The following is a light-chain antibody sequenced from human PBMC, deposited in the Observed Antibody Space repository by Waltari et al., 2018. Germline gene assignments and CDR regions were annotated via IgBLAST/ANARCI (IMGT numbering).Light chain of an antibody. CDR1: NIRSKS. J-gene: IGLJ2*01. CDR3: QVCDGDTNHVL. CDR2: NYG. V-gene: IGLV3-21*03. Sequence: SYVLNQPPSVSVAPGRTASIACGGNNIRSKSVHWYQLKPGQAPVLFVCNYGGRPSGIPERFSGSNSGNTATLTISRVEAGDEADYFCQVCDGDTNHVLFGGGTSLTVL.